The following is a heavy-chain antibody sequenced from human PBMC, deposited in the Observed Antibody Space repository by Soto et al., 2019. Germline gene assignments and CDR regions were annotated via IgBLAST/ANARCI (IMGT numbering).Heavy chain of an antibody. CDR3: AKVQSGSYGIFDY. D-gene: IGHD1-26*01. CDR1: GFTFSSYG. CDR2: ISYDGSNK. Sequence: QVQLVESGGGVVQPGRSLRLSCAASGFTFSSYGMHWVRQAPGKGLEWVAGISYDGSNKYYADSVKGRFTISRDNSKNTLYLQMNSLRAEDTAVYYCAKVQSGSYGIFDYWGQGTLVTVSS. J-gene: IGHJ4*02. V-gene: IGHV3-30*18.